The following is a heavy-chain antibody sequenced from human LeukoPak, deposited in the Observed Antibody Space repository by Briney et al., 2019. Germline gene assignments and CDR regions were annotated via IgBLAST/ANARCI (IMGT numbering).Heavy chain of an antibody. V-gene: IGHV1-69*13. D-gene: IGHD3-10*01. CDR2: IIPIFGTA. CDR3: AGMVVRGVIYPSKWFDP. Sequence: GASVKVSCKASGGTFSSYAISWVRQAPGQGLKWMGGIIPIFGTANYAQKFQGRVTVTADESTSTAYMELSSLRSEDTAVYYCAGMVVRGVIYPSKWFDPWGQGTLVTVSS. J-gene: IGHJ5*02. CDR1: GGTFSSYA.